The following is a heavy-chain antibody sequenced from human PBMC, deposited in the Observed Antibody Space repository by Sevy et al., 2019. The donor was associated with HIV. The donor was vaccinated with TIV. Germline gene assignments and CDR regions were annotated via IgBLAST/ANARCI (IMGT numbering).Heavy chain of an antibody. V-gene: IGHV3-11*01. CDR3: ARDHVKDGDLGDYYYFAMDV. Sequence: GGSLRLSCAGSGFALSDYYMSWIRQAPGKGLEWLSYISDGDDAIYYADSVKGRFTISRDNAKNSLFLQMNSLRVEDTAVYYCARDHVKDGDLGDYYYFAMDVWAKGPRSPSP. CDR2: ISDGDDAI. CDR1: GFALSDYY. J-gene: IGHJ6*02. D-gene: IGHD4-17*01.